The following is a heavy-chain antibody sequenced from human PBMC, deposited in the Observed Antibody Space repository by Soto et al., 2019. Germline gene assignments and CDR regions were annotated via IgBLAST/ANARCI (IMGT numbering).Heavy chain of an antibody. CDR1: GGSISSGGYY. CDR2: IYYSGST. Sequence: SETLSLTCTVSGGSISSGGYYWSWIRQHPGKGLEWIGYIYYSGSTYYNPSLKSRVTISVDTSKNQFSLKLSSVTAADTAVYYCARDSSSYPYYYYYGMDVWGQGTTVTVSS. D-gene: IGHD6-13*01. CDR3: ARDSSSYPYYYYYGMDV. J-gene: IGHJ6*02. V-gene: IGHV4-31*03.